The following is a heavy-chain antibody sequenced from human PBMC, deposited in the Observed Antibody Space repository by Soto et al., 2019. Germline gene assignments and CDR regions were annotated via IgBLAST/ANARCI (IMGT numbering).Heavy chain of an antibody. J-gene: IGHJ4*02. CDR3: AKDESYDYVWGAYRPFDS. CDR1: GFTFSSYA. D-gene: IGHD3-16*02. CDR2: VSYEGTNK. V-gene: IGHV3-30*18. Sequence: QVQLVESGGGVVQAGGSLRLSCEASGFTFSSYAMHWVRQAPGKGLEWVAVVSYEGTNKYYADSVKGRFTISRDNSRYTLYLQIESLRAEDTAVYYCAKDESYDYVWGAYRPFDSWGQGTLVTVSS.